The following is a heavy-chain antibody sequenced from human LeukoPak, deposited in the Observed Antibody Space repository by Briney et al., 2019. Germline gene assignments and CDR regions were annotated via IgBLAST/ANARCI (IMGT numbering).Heavy chain of an antibody. J-gene: IGHJ4*02. V-gene: IGHV3-33*01. CDR3: ARDSCGSPSCFDY. Sequence: GGSLRLSCTASGFTFSSYGMHWVRQAPGRELEWVAAIQYDGSIEYYADSVKGRFTISRDQSQNTLFLQVNSLRAEDTAVYYCARDSCGSPSCFDYWGQGTLVTVSS. D-gene: IGHD2-2*01. CDR2: IQYDGSIE. CDR1: GFTFSSYG.